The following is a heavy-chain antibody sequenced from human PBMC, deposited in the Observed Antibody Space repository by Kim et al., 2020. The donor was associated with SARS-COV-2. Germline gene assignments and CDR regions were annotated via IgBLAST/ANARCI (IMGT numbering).Heavy chain of an antibody. V-gene: IGHV4-31*01. J-gene: IGHJ5*02. Sequence: PSLESLVTISVDTSKNQFSLKLSSVTAADTAVYYCARDYGDYRSSWFDPWGQGTLVTVSS. CDR3: ARDYGDYRSSWFDP. D-gene: IGHD4-17*01.